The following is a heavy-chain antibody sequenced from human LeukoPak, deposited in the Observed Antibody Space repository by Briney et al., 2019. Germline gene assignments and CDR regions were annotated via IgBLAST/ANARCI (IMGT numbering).Heavy chain of an antibody. J-gene: IGHJ5*02. V-gene: IGHV4-39*01. CDR3: ARRSGPRITMVRGAVSLRAPNWFDP. CDR2: IYYSGNT. D-gene: IGHD3-10*01. CDR1: GDSISSSDYY. Sequence: PSETLSLTCTVSGDSISSSDYYWGWIRQPPGRGLEWIGSIYYSGNTYYNPSLKSRVTISVDTSKNQFSLKLSSVTAADTAVYYCARRSGPRITMVRGAVSLRAPNWFDPWGQGTLVTVSS.